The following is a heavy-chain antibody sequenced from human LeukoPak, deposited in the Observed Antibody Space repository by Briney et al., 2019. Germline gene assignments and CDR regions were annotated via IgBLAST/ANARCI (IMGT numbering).Heavy chain of an antibody. CDR1: GASISRPYW. V-gene: IGHV4-4*02. CDR2: LYHSGST. CDR3: ARDVGARLPGY. Sequence: PSGTLSLTCGVSGASISRPYWWSWVRQPPGKGLEWIGELYHSGSTNYNPSLKSRVTISVDKSQNQFSLKLDSVTAADTAMYYCARDVGARLPGYWGQGILVTVSS. D-gene: IGHD6-6*01. J-gene: IGHJ4*02.